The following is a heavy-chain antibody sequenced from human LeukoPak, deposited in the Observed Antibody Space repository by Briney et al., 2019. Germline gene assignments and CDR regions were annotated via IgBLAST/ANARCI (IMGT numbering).Heavy chain of an antibody. V-gene: IGHV1-2*02. Sequence: ASVKVSCKASGYTFTGYYMLWVRQAPGQGLEWMGWINPNSGGTNYAQKFQGRVTMTRDTSISTAYMELSRLRSDDTAVYYCASRSGGSHQSPYWGQGTLVTVSS. CDR3: ASRSGGSHQSPY. D-gene: IGHD2-15*01. CDR1: GYTFTGYY. J-gene: IGHJ4*02. CDR2: INPNSGGT.